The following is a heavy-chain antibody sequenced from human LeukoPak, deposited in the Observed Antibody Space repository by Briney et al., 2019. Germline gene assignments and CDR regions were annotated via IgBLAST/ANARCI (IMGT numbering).Heavy chain of an antibody. CDR2: ISGGGVST. CDR1: GFTFSSYA. Sequence: PGGSLRLSCAASGFTFSSYAMGWVRQAPGKGLEGVSVISGGGVSTYYADSVKGRFTISRDNSKNTLYLQMNSLRAEDTAVYYCAKWARYCTNGVCYYFDYWGQGTLVTVSS. D-gene: IGHD2-8*01. CDR3: AKWARYCTNGVCYYFDY. V-gene: IGHV3-23*01. J-gene: IGHJ4*02.